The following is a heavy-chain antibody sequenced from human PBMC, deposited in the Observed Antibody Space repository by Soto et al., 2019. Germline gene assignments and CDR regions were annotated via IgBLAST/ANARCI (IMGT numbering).Heavy chain of an antibody. J-gene: IGHJ6*02. D-gene: IGHD4-4*01. CDR3: TGGENDYNYYYYYPMDI. Sequence: GGSLRLSCAASGFSFSGSVMHWVRQASGKGLDWVGRIRSKANNYATAYAASVKGRFTISRDDSKNTAYLQMNSLKTEDTAVYYCTGGENDYNYYYYYPMDIWGQGTTVTVSS. CDR1: GFSFSGSV. CDR2: IRSKANNYAT. V-gene: IGHV3-73*01.